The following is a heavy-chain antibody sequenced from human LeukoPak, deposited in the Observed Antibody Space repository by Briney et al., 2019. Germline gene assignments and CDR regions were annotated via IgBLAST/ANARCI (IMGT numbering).Heavy chain of an antibody. V-gene: IGHV1-8*03. Sequence: ASVKVSCKASGYTFSFYDINWVRQATGQGLEWMGYMNPNSGNLGYAQKFQGRVTITTDSSTSTADMDLTSLTSDDTAVYFCAKGGPSGFPGAGMRQAMDVWGQGTTVIVSS. J-gene: IGHJ6*02. CDR2: MNPNSGNL. CDR3: AKGGPSGFPGAGMRQAMDV. CDR1: GYTFSFYD. D-gene: IGHD3-10*01.